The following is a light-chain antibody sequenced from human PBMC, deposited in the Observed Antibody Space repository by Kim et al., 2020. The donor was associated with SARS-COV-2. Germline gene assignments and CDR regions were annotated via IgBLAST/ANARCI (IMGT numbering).Light chain of an antibody. CDR3: QSYNRDNVL. CDR1: RGGIDDNY. J-gene: IGLJ2*01. V-gene: IGLV6-57*03. Sequence: GNTVTVACTRSRGGIDDNYVQWYQQRPGGVPTTVIYEDDQRPSGVSDRFSGSIDNSSNSASLTISGLRTEDEADYYCQSYNRDNVLFGGGTQLTVL. CDR2: EDD.